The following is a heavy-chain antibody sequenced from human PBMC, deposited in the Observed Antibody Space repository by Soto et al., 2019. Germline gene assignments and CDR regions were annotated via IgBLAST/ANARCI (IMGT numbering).Heavy chain of an antibody. V-gene: IGHV3-33*01. CDR2: IWYEGITK. D-gene: IGHD5-18*01. CDR1: GFSLSGYG. J-gene: IGHJ4*02. Sequence: GGSLRLSCEVSGFSLSGYGMHWVRQAPGKGLEWVAVIWYEGITKNYADSVKGRFTISRDNAKNSLYLQMNSLRAEDTAVYYCARDYSSYGPFDYWGQGTLVTVSS. CDR3: ARDYSSYGPFDY.